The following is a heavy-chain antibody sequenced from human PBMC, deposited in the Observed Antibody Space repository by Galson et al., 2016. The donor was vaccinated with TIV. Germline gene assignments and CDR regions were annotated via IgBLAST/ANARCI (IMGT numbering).Heavy chain of an antibody. Sequence: SETLSLTCAVSGYAIKSGYYWGWIRQPPGKGLQWIGSIYESGTTYHNPSLKSRLTMSVDTSKNQFSLKLSSVTAADTAVYYCVREGSTVTMHHYFGMDVWGQGTSVTVSS. CDR1: GYAIKSGYY. D-gene: IGHD4-17*01. CDR3: VREGSTVTMHHYFGMDV. V-gene: IGHV4-38-2*02. CDR2: IYESGTT. J-gene: IGHJ6*02.